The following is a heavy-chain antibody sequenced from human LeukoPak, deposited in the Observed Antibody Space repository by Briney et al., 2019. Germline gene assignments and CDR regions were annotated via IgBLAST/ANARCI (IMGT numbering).Heavy chain of an antibody. Sequence: GGFLRLSCAASGFTFSDYYMSWIRQAPGKGLEWVSYISSSGSTIYYADSVKGRFTISRDNSKNTLYLQMNSLRAEDTAVYYCAKGSSSGWYGNFDYWGQGTLVTVSS. CDR1: GFTFSDYY. J-gene: IGHJ4*02. CDR3: AKGSSSGWYGNFDY. D-gene: IGHD6-19*01. V-gene: IGHV3-11*01. CDR2: ISSSGSTI.